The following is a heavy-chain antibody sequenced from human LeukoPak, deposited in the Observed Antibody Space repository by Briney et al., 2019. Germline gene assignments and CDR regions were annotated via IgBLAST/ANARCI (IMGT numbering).Heavy chain of an antibody. J-gene: IGHJ4*02. Sequence: GGSLRLSCAASGFTFSNAWMSWVRQAPGKGLEWVGRIKSKTDGGTTDYAAPVKGRFTISRDDSKNTLYLQMNSLKTEDTAVYYCTTVEESGDNWKKRAKDYWGQGTLVTVSS. D-gene: IGHD1-20*01. V-gene: IGHV3-15*01. CDR2: IKSKTDGGTT. CDR1: GFTFSNAW. CDR3: TTVEESGDNWKKRAKDY.